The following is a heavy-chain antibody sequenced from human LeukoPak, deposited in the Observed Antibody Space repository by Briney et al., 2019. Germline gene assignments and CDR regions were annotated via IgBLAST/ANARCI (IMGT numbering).Heavy chain of an antibody. J-gene: IGHJ5*02. D-gene: IGHD4-23*01. CDR2: IYYSGST. Sequence: SETLSLTCTVSGGSISSDYWSWIRQPPGKGLEWIGYIYYSGSTNYNPSLKSRVTISVDTSKNQFSLKLSSVTAADTAVYYCARTYGGNSSGWFDPWGQGTLVTVSS. V-gene: IGHV4-59*01. CDR3: ARTYGGNSSGWFDP. CDR1: GGSISSDY.